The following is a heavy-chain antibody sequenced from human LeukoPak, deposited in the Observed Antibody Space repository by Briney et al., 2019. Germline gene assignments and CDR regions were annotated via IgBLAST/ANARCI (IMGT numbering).Heavy chain of an antibody. J-gene: IGHJ4*02. CDR1: GGSISNSY. D-gene: IGHD5-24*01. Sequence: PSETLSLTCNVSGGSISNSYWSWIRQPPGKGLQWIGYIYYSGNTNYNPSLKSRVTISVDTSKNQFSLKLNSVTAADTAVYYCHYRRNGNNYHDFWGQGTLVTVSS. CDR3: HYRRNGNNYHDF. CDR2: IYYSGNT. V-gene: IGHV4-59*01.